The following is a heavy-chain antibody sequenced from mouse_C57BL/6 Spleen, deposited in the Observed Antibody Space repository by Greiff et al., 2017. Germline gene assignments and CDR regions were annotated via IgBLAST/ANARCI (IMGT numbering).Heavy chain of an antibody. V-gene: IGHV14-4*01. J-gene: IGHJ2*01. D-gene: IGHD1-1*01. CDR1: GFNIKDDY. CDR3: TAFITTVVDYFDD. CDR2: IDPENGDT. Sequence: EVQLQQSGAELVRPGASVKLSCTASGFNIKDDYMHWVKQRPEQGLEWIGWIDPENGDTEYASRFQGKATITADTSSNTAYRQLSSLTAEDTAVYYCTAFITTVVDYFDDGGQGTTLTVSS.